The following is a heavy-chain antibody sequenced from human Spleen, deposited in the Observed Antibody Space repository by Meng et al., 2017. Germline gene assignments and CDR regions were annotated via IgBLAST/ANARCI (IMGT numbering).Heavy chain of an antibody. D-gene: IGHD4-11*01. CDR3: ARGPTTMAHDFDY. V-gene: IGHV4-34*01. CDR1: GGSFSDYY. J-gene: IGHJ4*02. Sequence: QVQLKQGGVGLLKPSETRSLTCVVSGGSFSDYYWSWIRQPPGKGLEWIGEINHSGSTNYNPSLESRATISVDTSQNNLSLKLSSVTAADSAVYYCARGPTTMAHDFDYWGQGTLVTASS. CDR2: INHSGST.